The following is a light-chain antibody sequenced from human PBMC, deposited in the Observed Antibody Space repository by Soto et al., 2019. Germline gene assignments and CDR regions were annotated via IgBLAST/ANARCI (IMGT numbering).Light chain of an antibody. CDR2: DAT. V-gene: IGKV1-39*01. J-gene: IGKJ3*01. CDR3: QQSYSTLLT. CDR1: QSISNY. Sequence: IQMTQSPSSLSASVGDRITISCRASQSISNYLNWYQQKPGKAPKLLIYDATTLDSGVPSRFSGRRSGTDFTLTISSLQPEDFAVYYCQQSYSTLLTFGPGTKVDIK.